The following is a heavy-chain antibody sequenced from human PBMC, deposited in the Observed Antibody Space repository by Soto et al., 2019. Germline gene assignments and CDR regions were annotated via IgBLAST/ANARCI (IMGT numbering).Heavy chain of an antibody. V-gene: IGHV1-2*04. Sequence: QVQLVQSGTEVKKPGASVKVSCKASGYTFSGYYMHWVRQAPGQGLEWMGWIDPNNGGTNYAQKFQGWVPMTRDTSISTVYMELNRLTSDATAMYYCARGGRVTIFGVVISQSLQYFHYWGQGTLVTVSS. CDR3: ARGGRVTIFGVVISQSLQYFHY. D-gene: IGHD3-3*01. CDR1: GYTFSGYY. J-gene: IGHJ1*01. CDR2: IDPNNGGT.